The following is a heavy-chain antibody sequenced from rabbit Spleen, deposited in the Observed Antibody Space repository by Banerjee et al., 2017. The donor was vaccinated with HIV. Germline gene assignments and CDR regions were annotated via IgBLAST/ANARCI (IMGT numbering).Heavy chain of an antibody. CDR3: ARDLVGVIGWNFYL. D-gene: IGHD1-1*01. CDR1: GFSFSSNYY. V-gene: IGHV1S45*01. CDR2: IYTSSGDT. Sequence: QEQLVESGGGLVQPEGSLTLTCTASGFSFSSNYYMCWVRQAPGKGLELIACIYTSSGDTYYASWAKGRFTISKTSSTTVTLQMTSLTAADTATYFCARDLVGVIGWNFYLWGQGTLVTVS. J-gene: IGHJ4*01.